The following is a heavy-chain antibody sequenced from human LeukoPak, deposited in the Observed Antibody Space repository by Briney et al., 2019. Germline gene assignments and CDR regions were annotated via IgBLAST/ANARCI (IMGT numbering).Heavy chain of an antibody. CDR3: ATGRFGGYYYWGFDY. D-gene: IGHD3-22*01. Sequence: SETLSLTCTVSGGSISSSSYYWGWIRQPPGKGLEWIGSIYYSGSTNYNPSLKSRVTISVDTSKNQFSLKLSSVTAADTAVYYCATGRFGGYYYWGFDYWGQGTLVTVSS. V-gene: IGHV4-39*07. CDR1: GGSISSSSYY. CDR2: IYYSGST. J-gene: IGHJ4*02.